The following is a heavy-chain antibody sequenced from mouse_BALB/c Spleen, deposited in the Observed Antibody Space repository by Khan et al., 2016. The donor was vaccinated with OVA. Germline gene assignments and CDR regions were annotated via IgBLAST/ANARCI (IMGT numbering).Heavy chain of an antibody. D-gene: IGHD2-3*01. J-gene: IGHJ2*01. CDR2: IYPGSDNA. CDR1: GYTFTNYV. V-gene: IGHV1-81*01. Sequence: VQLVESGPELVKPGASVKMSCKASGYTFTNYVITWVKQRTGQGLEWIGEIYPGSDNAYYNERFKGKATLTADKSSNTTYMQLSSLTSEDFAVYFCARGDGYYVYLDYWGQGTTLTVSS. CDR3: ARGDGYYVYLDY.